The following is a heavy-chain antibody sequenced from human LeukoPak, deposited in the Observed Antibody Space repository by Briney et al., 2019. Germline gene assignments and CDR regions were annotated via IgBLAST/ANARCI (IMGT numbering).Heavy chain of an antibody. D-gene: IGHD3-22*01. CDR3: ATQGSPNYYDSSGYSTGAFDI. J-gene: IGHJ3*02. CDR2: FDPEDGET. CDR1: GYTLTELS. Sequence: ASVKVSCKVSGYTLTELSMHWVRQAPGKGLEWKGGFDPEDGETIYAQKFQGRVTITEDTSTDTAYMELSSLRSEDTAVYYCATQGSPNYYDSSGYSTGAFDIWGQGTMVTVSS. V-gene: IGHV1-24*01.